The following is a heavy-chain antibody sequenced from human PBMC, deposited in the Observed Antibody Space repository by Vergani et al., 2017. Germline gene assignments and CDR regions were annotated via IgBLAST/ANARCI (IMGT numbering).Heavy chain of an antibody. D-gene: IGHD6-19*01. CDR1: GGTFSSYA. J-gene: IGHJ1*01. V-gene: IGHV1-69*01. Sequence: QVQLVQSGAEVKKPGSSVKVSCKASGGTFSSYAISWVRQAPGQGLEWMGGIIPIFGTANYAQKFQGRVTITAEESTSTAYMELSSLRSEDTAVYYCARGVGQIAVAGTGDFEYFQHWGQGTLVTVSS. CDR2: IIPIFGTA. CDR3: ARGVGQIAVAGTGDFEYFQH.